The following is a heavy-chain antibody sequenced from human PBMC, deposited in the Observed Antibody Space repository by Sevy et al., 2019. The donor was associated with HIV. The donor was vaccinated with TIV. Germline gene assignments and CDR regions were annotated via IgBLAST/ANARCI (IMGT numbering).Heavy chain of an antibody. Sequence: GGSLRLSCAASGFTFSSYGMHWVRQAPGKGPEWVAFIRYDGSNKYYADSVKGRFTISRDNSKNTLYLQMNSLRAEDTAVYYCAKAPPGGTTYYYYFYMDVWGKGTTVTVSS. D-gene: IGHD2-15*01. V-gene: IGHV3-30*02. J-gene: IGHJ6*03. CDR1: GFTFSSYG. CDR2: IRYDGSNK. CDR3: AKAPPGGTTYYYYFYMDV.